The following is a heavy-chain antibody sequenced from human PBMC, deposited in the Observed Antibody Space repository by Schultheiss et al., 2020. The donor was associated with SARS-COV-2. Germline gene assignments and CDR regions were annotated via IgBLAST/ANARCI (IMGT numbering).Heavy chain of an antibody. J-gene: IGHJ6*03. V-gene: IGHV4-4*07. D-gene: IGHD2-2*01. CDR3: ARGLYCSSTSCPGNMDV. Sequence: SETLSLTCTVSGGSISSYYWSWIRQPAGKGLEWIGSIYYSGTTYYNPSLKSRVTISVDTSKNQFSLKLNSVTAADTAVYYCARGLYCSSTSCPGNMDVWGKGTTVTVSS. CDR2: IYYSGTT. CDR1: GGSISSYY.